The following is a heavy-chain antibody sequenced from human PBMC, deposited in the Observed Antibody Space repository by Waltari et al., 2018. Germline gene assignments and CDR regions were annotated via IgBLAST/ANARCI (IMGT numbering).Heavy chain of an antibody. CDR1: GFTFSSYA. CDR2: ISYDGSNK. V-gene: IGHV3-30-3*01. Sequence: QVQLVESGGGVVQPGRSLRLSCAASGFTFSSYAMHWVRQAPGKGLEWVAVISYDGSNKYYADSVKGRFNISRDNSKNTLYLQMNSLRAEDTAVYYCARDREWELLKSLDYWGQGTLVTVSS. J-gene: IGHJ4*02. CDR3: ARDREWELLKSLDY. D-gene: IGHD1-26*01.